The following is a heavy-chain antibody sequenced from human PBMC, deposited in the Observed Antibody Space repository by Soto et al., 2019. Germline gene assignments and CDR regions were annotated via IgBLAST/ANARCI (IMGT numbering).Heavy chain of an antibody. V-gene: IGHV4-34*01. D-gene: IGHD6-13*01. Sequence: KPSETLSLTCAVYGGSFSGYYWSWIRQPPGKGLEWIGEINHSGSTNYNPSLKSRVTISVDTSKNQFSLKLSSVTAADTAVYYCARAPPYSSSWYSDWFDPWGQGTLVTVSS. J-gene: IGHJ5*02. CDR1: GGSFSGYY. CDR2: INHSGST. CDR3: ARAPPYSSSWYSDWFDP.